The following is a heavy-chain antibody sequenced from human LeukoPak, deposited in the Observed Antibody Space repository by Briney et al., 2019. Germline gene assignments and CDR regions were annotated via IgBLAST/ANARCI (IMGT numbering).Heavy chain of an antibody. V-gene: IGHV4-39*07. J-gene: IGHJ4*02. CDR1: GGSISSSSYY. Sequence: SETLSLTCTVSGGSISSSSYYWGWIRQPPGKGLEWIGSIYYSGSTYYNPSLKSRVTISVDTSKNQFSLRLSSVTAADTAVYYCARDGPTGLYYFDYWGQGTLVTVSS. CDR3: ARDGPTGLYYFDY. CDR2: IYYSGST. D-gene: IGHD1-1*01.